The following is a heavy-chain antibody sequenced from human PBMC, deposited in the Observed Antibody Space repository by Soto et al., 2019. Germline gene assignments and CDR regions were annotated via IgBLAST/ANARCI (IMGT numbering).Heavy chain of an antibody. J-gene: IGHJ4*02. D-gene: IGHD5-12*01. CDR3: ERVYGGYGRQYGY. CDR1: GGSFSGYY. V-gene: IGHV4-34*01. CDR2: INHSGST. Sequence: SETLSLTCAAYGGSFSGYYWSWIRQPPGKGLEWIGEINHSGSTNYNPSLKSRVTISVDTSKNQFSLKLSSVTAADTAVYYCERVYGGYGRQYGYWGQGTLVTVSS.